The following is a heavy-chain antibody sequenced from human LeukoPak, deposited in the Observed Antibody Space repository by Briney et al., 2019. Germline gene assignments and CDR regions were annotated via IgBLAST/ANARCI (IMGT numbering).Heavy chain of an antibody. V-gene: IGHV1-46*01. D-gene: IGHD3-22*01. CDR1: GYTFTSYY. CDR3: ARALRATYYYDSSGFYNWFDP. Sequence: ASVKVSCKASGYTFTSYYMHWVLQAPGQGLEWMGIINPSGGSTSYAQKFQGRVTMTRDTSTSTVYMELSSLRSEDTAVYYCARALRATYYYDSSGFYNWFDPWGQGTLVTVSS. J-gene: IGHJ5*02. CDR2: INPSGGST.